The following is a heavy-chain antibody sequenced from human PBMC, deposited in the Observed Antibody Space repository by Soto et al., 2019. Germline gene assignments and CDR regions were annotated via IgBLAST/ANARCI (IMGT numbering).Heavy chain of an antibody. CDR2: IYTSGST. Sequence: PSETLSLTCTVSGCSISRYYWSWIRQPAGKGLEWIGRIYTSGSTNYNPSLKSRVTMSLDTSKNQFSLKLTSVTAADTALYYCARGNCSSPNCYSFSGYYGMDVWGQGTTVTVSS. CDR1: GCSISRYY. CDR3: ARGNCSSPNCYSFSGYYGMDV. J-gene: IGHJ6*02. D-gene: IGHD2-2*01. V-gene: IGHV4-4*07.